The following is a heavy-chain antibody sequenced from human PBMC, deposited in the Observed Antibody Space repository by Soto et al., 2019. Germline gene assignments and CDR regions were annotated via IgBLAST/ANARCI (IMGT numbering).Heavy chain of an antibody. CDR2: IYYSGST. CDR3: ARRVVVVAAEPVGFDP. J-gene: IGHJ5*02. CDR1: GGSISSSSYY. D-gene: IGHD2-15*01. Sequence: SETLSLTCTVSGGSISSSSYYWGWIRQPPGKGLEWIGSIYYSGSTYYNPSLKSRVTISVDTSKNQFSLKLSSVTAADTAVYYCARRVVVVAAEPVGFDPWGQGTLVTVSS. V-gene: IGHV4-39*01.